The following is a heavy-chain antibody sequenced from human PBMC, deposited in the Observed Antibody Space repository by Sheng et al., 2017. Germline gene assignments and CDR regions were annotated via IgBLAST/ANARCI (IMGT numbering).Heavy chain of an antibody. CDR3: ATSRDYRSNPDY. CDR2: IYPGDSDT. V-gene: IGHV5-51*06. Sequence: EVQLVQSGAEVKKPGESLKISCKGSGYTFTSYWIVWVRQMPGKGLEWMGIIYPGDSDTRYSPSFQGQVTITADKSISTAYLQWTSLKASDSAMYYCATSRDYRSNPDYWGQGTLVTVSS. J-gene: IGHJ4*02. CDR1: GYTFTSYW. D-gene: IGHD2-2*01.